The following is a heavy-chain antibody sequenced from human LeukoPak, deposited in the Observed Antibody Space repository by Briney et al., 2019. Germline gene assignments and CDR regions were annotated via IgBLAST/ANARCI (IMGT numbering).Heavy chain of an antibody. CDR3: ARGTVDIVVVPAAIHYYYYYMDV. D-gene: IGHD2-2*03. CDR1: GYTFTSYG. Sequence: ASVKVSCKASGYTFTSYGISWVRQVPRQGLEWMGWISAYNGDTNYARKLQGRVTMTTDTSTSTAYMELRSLRSDDTAVYYCARGTVDIVVVPAAIHYYYYYMDVWGKGTTVTVSS. CDR2: ISAYNGDT. V-gene: IGHV1-18*01. J-gene: IGHJ6*03.